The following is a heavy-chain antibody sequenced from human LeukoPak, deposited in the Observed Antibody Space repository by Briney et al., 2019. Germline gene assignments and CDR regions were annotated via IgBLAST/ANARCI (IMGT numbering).Heavy chain of an antibody. CDR1: GFIFSSYG. CDR3: AKDNRRALGILTGYYDGSAYFDY. Sequence: PGGSLRLSCAASGFIFSSYGMHWVRQAPGKGLEWVSFIRYDGSNKYYADSVKGRFTISRDNSKNTLYLHMNSLRAEDTAVYYCAKDNRRALGILTGYYDGSAYFDYWGQGTLVTVSS. D-gene: IGHD3-9*01. V-gene: IGHV3-30*02. CDR2: IRYDGSNK. J-gene: IGHJ4*02.